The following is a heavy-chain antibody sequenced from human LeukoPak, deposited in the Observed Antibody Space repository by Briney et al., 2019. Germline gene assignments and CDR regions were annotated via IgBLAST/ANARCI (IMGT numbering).Heavy chain of an antibody. CDR1: GFTFSNYW. J-gene: IGHJ4*02. Sequence: HPGGSLRLSCVASGFTFSNYWMSWVRQAPGKGLEWVSVIYSGGSTYYADSVKGRFTISRDNSKNTLYLQMNSLRAEDTAVYYCAKSPSLDLYYGSGRHFDYWGQGTLVTVSS. CDR2: IYSGGST. V-gene: IGHV3-23*03. CDR3: AKSPSLDLYYGSGRHFDY. D-gene: IGHD3-10*01.